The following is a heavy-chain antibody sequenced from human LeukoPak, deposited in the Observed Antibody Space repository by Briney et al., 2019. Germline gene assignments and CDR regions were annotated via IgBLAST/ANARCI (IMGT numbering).Heavy chain of an antibody. CDR3: ARDAAYDSRGDY. D-gene: IGHD3-3*01. CDR1: GFTFSSYS. J-gene: IGHJ4*02. CDR2: ISSSGRSYI. Sequence: GGSLRLSCAASGFTFSSYSMNWVRQAPGKGLEWVSCISSSGRSYIYYADSVKGRFTISRDNAKNSLYLHMNRLRAEDTAVYYCARDAAYDSRGDYWGQGTLVTVSS. V-gene: IGHV3-21*01.